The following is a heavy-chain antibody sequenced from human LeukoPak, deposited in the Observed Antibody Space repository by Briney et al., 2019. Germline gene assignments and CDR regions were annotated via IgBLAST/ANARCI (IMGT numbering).Heavy chain of an antibody. J-gene: IGHJ5*02. CDR2: IYYSGST. CDR1: GGSISSYY. CDR3: ASSIAARGWFDP. D-gene: IGHD6-6*01. Sequence: SETLSLTCTVPGGSISSYYWSWIRQPPGKGLEWIGYIYYSGSTNYNPSLKSRVTISVDTSKNQFSLKLSSVTAADTAVYYCASSIAARGWFDPWGQGTLVTVSS. V-gene: IGHV4-59*08.